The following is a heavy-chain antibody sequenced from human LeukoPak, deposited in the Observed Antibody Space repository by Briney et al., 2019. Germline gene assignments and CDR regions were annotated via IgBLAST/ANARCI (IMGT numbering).Heavy chain of an antibody. J-gene: IGHJ4*02. D-gene: IGHD4-17*01. V-gene: IGHV2-70*01. Sequence: FGPTLVNPTQTLTLTCTFSGFSLITSGMCVSWIRQPPGKALEWLALIDWDDDKYYSTSLKTRLTISKDTFKNQVVLTMTNMDPVGTATYYCARISAYGDYYFDYWGQGTLVTVSS. CDR1: GFSLITSGMC. CDR3: ARISAYGDYYFDY. CDR2: IDWDDDK.